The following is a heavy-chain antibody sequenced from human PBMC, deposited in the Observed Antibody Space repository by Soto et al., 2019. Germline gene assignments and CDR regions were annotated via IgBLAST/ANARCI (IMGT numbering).Heavy chain of an antibody. CDR1: GGSFSGYY. J-gene: IGHJ6*03. CDR2: INHSGST. D-gene: IGHD6-13*01. V-gene: IGHV4-34*01. Sequence: SETVSLTCAVYGGSFSGYYWSWIRQPPGKGLEWIGEINHSGSTNYNPSLKSRVTISVDTSKNQFSLKLSSVTAADTAVYYCARERGGSRSSHYYYYYYMDVWGKGTTVTVSS. CDR3: ARERGGSRSSHYYYYYYMDV.